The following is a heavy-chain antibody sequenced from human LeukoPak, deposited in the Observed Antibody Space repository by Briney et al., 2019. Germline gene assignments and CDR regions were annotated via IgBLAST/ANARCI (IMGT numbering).Heavy chain of an antibody. V-gene: IGHV4-30-2*01. Sequence: MTSETLSLTCAVSGGSISSGGYSWSWIRQPPGKGLEWIGYIYHSGSTYYNPSLKSRVTISVDRSKNQFSLKLSSVTAADTAVYYCARAPYDYVWGSYRPFYDAFDIWGQGTMVTVSS. D-gene: IGHD3-16*02. CDR3: ARAPYDYVWGSYRPFYDAFDI. CDR2: IYHSGST. CDR1: GGSISSGGYS. J-gene: IGHJ3*02.